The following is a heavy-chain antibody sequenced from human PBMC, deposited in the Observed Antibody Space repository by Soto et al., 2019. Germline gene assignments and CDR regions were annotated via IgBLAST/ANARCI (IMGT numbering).Heavy chain of an antibody. CDR1: GDSINSSNW. J-gene: IGHJ4*02. CDR3: ARSGSIDY. Sequence: SETLSLTCAVSGDSINSSNWWSWVRQPPGKGLEWIGKIYHSGSTNYNPSLKSRVTISVDTSKNTVYLQMNSLRPEDTAVYYCARSGSIDYWGRGTLVTVSS. V-gene: IGHV4-4*02. CDR2: IYHSGST.